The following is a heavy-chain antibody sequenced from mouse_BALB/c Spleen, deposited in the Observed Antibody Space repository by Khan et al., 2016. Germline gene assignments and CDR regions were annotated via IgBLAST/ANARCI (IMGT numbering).Heavy chain of an antibody. Sequence: EVELVESGGGLVKPGGSLKLSCAASGFTFSSYAMSWVRQTPEKRLEWVASISSGGSTYYPDSVKGRVTISRANPRTILYLHMSRVRSEATAMYYCARGYYEVRFACWDQGTLVTVSA. CDR3: ARGYYEVRFAC. CDR2: ISSGGST. D-gene: IGHD2-4*01. V-gene: IGHV5-6-5*01. CDR1: GFTFSSYA. J-gene: IGHJ3*01.